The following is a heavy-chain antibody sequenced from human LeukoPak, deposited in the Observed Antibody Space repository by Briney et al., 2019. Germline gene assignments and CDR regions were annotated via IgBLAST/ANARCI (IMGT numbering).Heavy chain of an antibody. CDR1: GYTFTSFG. J-gene: IGHJ4*02. Sequence: GASVKVSCRPSGYTFTSFGISWVRQAPGQGLEWMGWIGAYNGDTNYAQKFQGRVTMTTDTSTSTAYMDLRSLRGDDTALYYCTRCWSFDRGYCDFWGQGTLVIVSS. V-gene: IGHV1-18*04. CDR2: IGAYNGDT. CDR3: TRCWSFDRGYCDF.